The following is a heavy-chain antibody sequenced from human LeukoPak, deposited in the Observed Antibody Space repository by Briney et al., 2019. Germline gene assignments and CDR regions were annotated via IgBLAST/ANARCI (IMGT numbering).Heavy chain of an antibody. Sequence: ASVKVSCKASGYTFTSYGISWVRQAPGQGLEWMGWVSVYSGKPNYIQNLQGRLTMTTDTSTSTAYMVLRSLRADDTAVYYCARGPTIVGVATTTDFWGQGTLVTVST. CDR1: GYTFTSYG. CDR3: ARGPTIVGVATTTDF. J-gene: IGHJ4*02. CDR2: VSVYSGKP. D-gene: IGHD3-3*01. V-gene: IGHV1-18*01.